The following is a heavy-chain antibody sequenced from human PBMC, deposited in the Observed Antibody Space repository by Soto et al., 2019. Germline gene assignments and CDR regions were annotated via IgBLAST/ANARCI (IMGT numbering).Heavy chain of an antibody. Sequence: GGSLRLSCAASGFTFSSYWMSWVRQAPGKGLEWVANIKQDGSEKYYVDSVKGRFTISRDNAKNSLYLQMNSLRAEDTAVYYCARDGKVLRYFDWLPPHYYYYGMDVWGQGTTVTVS. CDR2: IKQDGSEK. CDR1: GFTFSSYW. CDR3: ARDGKVLRYFDWLPPHYYYYGMDV. V-gene: IGHV3-7*01. D-gene: IGHD3-9*01. J-gene: IGHJ6*02.